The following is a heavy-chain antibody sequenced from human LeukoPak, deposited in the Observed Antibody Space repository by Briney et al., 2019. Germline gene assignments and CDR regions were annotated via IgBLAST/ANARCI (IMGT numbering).Heavy chain of an antibody. CDR3: TPFDY. J-gene: IGHJ4*02. V-gene: IGHV3-49*04. Sequence: GGSLRLSCAASGFTFSSYSMNWVRQAPGKGLEWVGFIRSKTYGGTTEYAASVKGRFTISRDDSKSIAYLQMNSLKTEDTAVYYCTPFDYWGQGTLVTVSS. CDR2: IRSKTYGGTT. CDR1: GFTFSSYS.